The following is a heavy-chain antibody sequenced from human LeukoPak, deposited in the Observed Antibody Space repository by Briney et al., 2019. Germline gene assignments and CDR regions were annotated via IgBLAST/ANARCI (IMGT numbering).Heavy chain of an antibody. D-gene: IGHD3-10*01. Sequence: SETLSLTCTVSGGSISSYYWSWIRQPAGKGLEWIGRIYTSGSTNYNPSLKSRVTMSVDTSKNQFSLKLSSVTAADTAVYYCAKFYMVRGNSTTAGYYYYYSYMDVWGKGTTVTISS. J-gene: IGHJ6*03. CDR2: IYTSGST. V-gene: IGHV4-4*07. CDR1: GGSISSYY. CDR3: AKFYMVRGNSTTAGYYYYYSYMDV.